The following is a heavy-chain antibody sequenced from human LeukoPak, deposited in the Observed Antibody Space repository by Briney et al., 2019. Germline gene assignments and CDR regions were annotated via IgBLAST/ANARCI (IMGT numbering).Heavy chain of an antibody. D-gene: IGHD6-19*01. J-gene: IGHJ4*02. V-gene: IGHV4-34*01. Sequence: SETLSLTCAVYGGSFSGYYWSWIRQPPGKGLEWIGEINHSGSTNYNPSLKSRVTISVDTSKNQFSLKLSSVTAADTAVYYCARGPSGWWGWGQGTLVTVSS. CDR1: GGSFSGYY. CDR2: INHSGST. CDR3: ARGPSGWWG.